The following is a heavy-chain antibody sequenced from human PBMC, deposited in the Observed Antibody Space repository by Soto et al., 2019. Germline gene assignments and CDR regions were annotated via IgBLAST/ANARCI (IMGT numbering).Heavy chain of an antibody. Sequence: ESAPTLVNPTQTLTLTCIFSGFSLRTSGVGVGWIRQPPGKALEWLGFIYWNDDKRYSPSLKSRLTITKDTSKNQVVLTMTNMDPVDTATYYCAKSGSSGWYGWFDPWGQGTLVTVSS. J-gene: IGHJ5*02. V-gene: IGHV2-5*01. D-gene: IGHD6-19*01. CDR2: IYWNDDK. CDR1: GFSLRTSGVG. CDR3: AKSGSSGWYGWFDP.